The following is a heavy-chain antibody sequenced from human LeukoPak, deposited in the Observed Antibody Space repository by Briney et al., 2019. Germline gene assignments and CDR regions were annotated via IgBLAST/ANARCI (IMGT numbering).Heavy chain of an antibody. CDR3: ARGEIVITFGSSRPGDAFNI. CDR1: GYSFTRYA. D-gene: IGHD3-16*01. CDR2: INAGNGNT. V-gene: IGHV1-3*01. J-gene: IGHJ3*02. Sequence: VASVKVSCTAFGYSFTRYAMHWVRQAPGQRLEWMGWINAGNGNTKYSQKFQGRVTITRDTSASTVYMELSSLRSEDTAVCYCARGEIVITFGSSRPGDAFNIWGQGTMVTVSS.